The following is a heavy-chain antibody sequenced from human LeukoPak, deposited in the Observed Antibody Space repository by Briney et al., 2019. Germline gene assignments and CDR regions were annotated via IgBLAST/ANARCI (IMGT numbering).Heavy chain of an antibody. V-gene: IGHV1-46*01. CDR3: ARSDYDWFDP. D-gene: IGHD4-17*01. CDR2: INPSGGST. Sequence: ASVKVSCKASGYTFTSYGISWVRQAPGQGLEWMGIINPSGGSTSYAQKFQGRVTMTRDTSTSTVYMELSSLRSEDTAVYYCARSDYDWFDPWGQGTLVTVSS. CDR1: GYTFTSYG. J-gene: IGHJ5*02.